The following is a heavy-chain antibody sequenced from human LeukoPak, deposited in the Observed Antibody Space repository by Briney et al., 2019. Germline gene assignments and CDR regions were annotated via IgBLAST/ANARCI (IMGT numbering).Heavy chain of an antibody. D-gene: IGHD3-22*01. CDR3: ARVGNSGGYYYPLAY. CDR2: IRDKANGYTT. CDR1: GFTFSDHY. J-gene: IGHJ4*02. Sequence: PGGSLRLSCAASGFTFSDHYIDWVRQAPGKGLEWVGRIRDKANGYTTEYAASVKDRFTFSRDDSKKSVSLQINSLKTEDTAVYYCARVGNSGGYYYPLAYWGQGTLVTVSS. V-gene: IGHV3-72*01.